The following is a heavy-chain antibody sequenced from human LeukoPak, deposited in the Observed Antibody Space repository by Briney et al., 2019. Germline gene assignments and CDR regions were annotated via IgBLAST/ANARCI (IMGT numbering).Heavy chain of an antibody. J-gene: IGHJ6*03. CDR1: GFTFSSYA. CDR2: ISYDGSNK. CDR3: ARGRGLRFSGGYYMDV. V-gene: IGHV3-30-3*01. D-gene: IGHD3-3*01. Sequence: QAGGSLRLSCAASGFTFSSYAMHWVRQAPGKGLEWVAVISYDGSNKYYADSVKGRFTISRDNSKNTLYLQMNSLRAEDTAVYYCARGRGLRFSGGYYMDVWGKGTTVTVSS.